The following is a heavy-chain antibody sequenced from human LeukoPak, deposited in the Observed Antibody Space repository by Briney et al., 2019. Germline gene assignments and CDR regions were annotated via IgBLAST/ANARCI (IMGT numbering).Heavy chain of an antibody. V-gene: IGHV1-18*01. CDR3: ARDNGFLEWLFNYGMDV. CDR1: GYTFTSYG. CDR2: ISAYNGNT. Sequence: GASVKVSCKASGYTFTSYGISWVRQAPGQGLEWMGWISAYNGNTNYAQKLQGRVTMTTDTSTSTAYMELRSLRSDDTAVYYCARDNGFLEWLFNYGMDVWGQGTTVTVSS. D-gene: IGHD3-3*01. J-gene: IGHJ6*02.